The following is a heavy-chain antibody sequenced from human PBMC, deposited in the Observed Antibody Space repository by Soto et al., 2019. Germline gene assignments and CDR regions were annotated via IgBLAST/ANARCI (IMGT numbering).Heavy chain of an antibody. CDR3: ARETYDYFWGSYRYYYFDY. Sequence: QVQLVESGGGLVKPGGSLRLSCAASGFTFSDYYMSWIRQAPGKGLEWVSYISSSGSTIYYADSVKGRFTISRDNAKNSLYLQMNSLRAEDTSVYYRARETYDYFWGSYRYYYFDYWGQGTLVTVSS. V-gene: IGHV3-11*01. CDR1: GFTFSDYY. D-gene: IGHD3-16*02. J-gene: IGHJ4*02. CDR2: ISSSGSTI.